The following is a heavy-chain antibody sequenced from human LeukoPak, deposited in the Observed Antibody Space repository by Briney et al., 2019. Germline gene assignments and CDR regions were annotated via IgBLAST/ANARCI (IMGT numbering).Heavy chain of an antibody. V-gene: IGHV4-30-4*08. J-gene: IGHJ4*02. CDR2: IYYSGST. D-gene: IGHD6-19*01. CDR3: AVLAVAGFFDY. Sequence: PSQTLSLTCTVSGGSISSGDYYWRWIRQPPGRGLEWIGYIYYSGSTYFTPSLKSLVTISVDTSKYQFSLKLGSVTAADTAVYYCAVLAVAGFFDYWGQGTLVTVSS. CDR1: GGSISSGDYY.